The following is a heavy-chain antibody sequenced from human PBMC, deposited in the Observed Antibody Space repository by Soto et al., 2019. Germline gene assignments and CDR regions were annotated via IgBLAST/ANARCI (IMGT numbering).Heavy chain of an antibody. CDR3: ARSVLRFLEWSRMDV. D-gene: IGHD3-3*01. Sequence: SETLSLTCAVSGYSISSGYYWGWIRQPPGKGLEWIGSIYHSGSTYYNPSLKSRVTISVDTSKNQFSLKLSSVTAADTAVYYCARSVLRFLEWSRMDVWGQGTTVTVSS. J-gene: IGHJ6*02. CDR2: IYHSGST. V-gene: IGHV4-38-2*01. CDR1: GYSISSGYY.